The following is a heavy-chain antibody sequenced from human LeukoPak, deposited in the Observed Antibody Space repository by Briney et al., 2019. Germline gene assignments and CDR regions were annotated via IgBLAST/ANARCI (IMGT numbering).Heavy chain of an antibody. J-gene: IGHJ4*02. CDR2: IYPGDSDT. Sequence: GESLKISCKGSGYSFTSYWIGWVRQMPGKGLEWMGIIYPGDSDTGYSPSSQGQVTISADKSINTAYLQWSSLKVADTAMYYCAKSASTYYYELGGYYFDSWGQGALVTVSS. V-gene: IGHV5-51*01. CDR3: AKSASTYYYELGGYYFDS. CDR1: GYSFTSYW. D-gene: IGHD3-22*01.